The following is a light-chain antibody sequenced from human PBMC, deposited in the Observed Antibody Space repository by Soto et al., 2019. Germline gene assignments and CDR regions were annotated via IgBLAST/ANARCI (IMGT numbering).Light chain of an antibody. CDR3: SPYTSTSTHYV. J-gene: IGLJ1*01. V-gene: IGLV2-14*03. Sequence: QSALTQPPSVSGSPGQSITISCTGTSSDIGGYNYVSWYQQLPGKVPKLMIYDVSNRPSGVSDRFSGSKSGNTASLTISGRQAEDEADYYCSPYTSTSTHYVFGTGTKLTVL. CDR1: SSDIGGYNY. CDR2: DVS.